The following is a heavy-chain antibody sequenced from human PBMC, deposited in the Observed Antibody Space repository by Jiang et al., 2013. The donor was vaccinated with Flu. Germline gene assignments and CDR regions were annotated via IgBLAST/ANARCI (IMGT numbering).Heavy chain of an antibody. V-gene: IGHV4-39*01. D-gene: IGHD5-24*01. CDR3: ARLRGYRWNPQIDF. Sequence: RLLKPSETLSLTCSVSGDSFSSSNVHWGWIRQSPGKGLEWIGSIYSSGITYDNPSLKSRVTLSVDTSKTQFSLTLSSVTVADTAVYYCARLRGYRWNPQIDFWGQGTLVTVSS. J-gene: IGHJ4*02. CDR1: GDSFSSSNVH. CDR2: IYSSGIT.